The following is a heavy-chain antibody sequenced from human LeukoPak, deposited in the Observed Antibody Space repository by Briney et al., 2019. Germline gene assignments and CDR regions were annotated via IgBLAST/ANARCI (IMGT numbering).Heavy chain of an antibody. CDR2: IWYDGSNK. D-gene: IGHD6-19*01. CDR1: GFTFSSYG. V-gene: IGHV3-33*01. J-gene: IGHJ4*02. Sequence: PGGSLRLSCAASGFTFSSYGMHWVRQAPGKGLEWVGVIWYDGSNKYYADSVKGRFTISRDNSKNTLYLQMNSLRAEDTAVYYCARDLSVAGLYYLDHWGQRTVVTVSS. CDR3: ARDLSVAGLYYLDH.